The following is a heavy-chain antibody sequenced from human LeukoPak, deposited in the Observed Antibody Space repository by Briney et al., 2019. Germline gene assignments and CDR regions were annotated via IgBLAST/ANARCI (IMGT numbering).Heavy chain of an antibody. CDR3: ARGEPLRLGELDYFDP. CDR2: INHSGST. V-gene: IGHV4-34*01. Sequence: PSETLSLTCAVYGGSFSGYYWIWIRQPPGKGMEWIGEINHSGSTNYNASLKSRVTISLDTSKNQLSLKLTSVTAADTAVYYCARGEPLRLGELDYFDPWGQGTLVTVSS. J-gene: IGHJ5*02. D-gene: IGHD3-16*01. CDR1: GGSFSGYY.